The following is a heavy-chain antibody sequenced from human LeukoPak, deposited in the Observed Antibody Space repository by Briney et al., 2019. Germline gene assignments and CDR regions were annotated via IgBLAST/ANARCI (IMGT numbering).Heavy chain of an antibody. CDR2: ISHSGST. Sequence: SETLSLTCAVYGGPFSGYYWSWIRQPPGKGLEWIGEISHSGSTNYNPSLKSRVTISVDTSKNQFSLKLSSVTAADTAVYYCARRKGYFDWSPSCFDYWGQGTLVTVSS. D-gene: IGHD3-9*01. CDR3: ARRKGYFDWSPSCFDY. CDR1: GGPFSGYY. J-gene: IGHJ4*02. V-gene: IGHV4-34*01.